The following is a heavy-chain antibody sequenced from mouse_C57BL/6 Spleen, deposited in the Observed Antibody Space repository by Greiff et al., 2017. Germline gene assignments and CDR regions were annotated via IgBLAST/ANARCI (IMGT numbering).Heavy chain of an antibody. J-gene: IGHJ3*01. CDR1: GFTFSSYA. V-gene: IGHV5-9-1*02. CDR2: ISSGGDYI. D-gene: IGHD1-1*01. CDR3: TRGGSSYEKFAY. Sequence: DVMLVESGEGLVKPGGSLKLSCAASGFTFSSYAMSWVRQTPEKRLEWVAYISSGGDYIYYADTVKGRFTISRDNARNTLYLQMSSLKSEDTAMYYCTRGGSSYEKFAYWGQGTLVTVSA.